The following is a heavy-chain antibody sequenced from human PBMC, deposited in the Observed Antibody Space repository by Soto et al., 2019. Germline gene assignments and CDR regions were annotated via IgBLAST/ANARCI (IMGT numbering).Heavy chain of an antibody. J-gene: IGHJ3*02. Sequence: QVQLVESGGGVVQPGRSLRLSCAASGFTFSSYGMHWVRQAPGKGLEWVAVISYDGSNKYYADSVKGRFTISRDNSKNTLYLQMNSLGAGDRVVFYCAKDPFYYGWGWGGVFDIGGKGKMVPVSS. CDR1: GFTFSSYG. CDR3: AKDPFYYGWGWGGVFDI. V-gene: IGHV3-30*18. CDR2: ISYDGSNK. D-gene: IGHD3-10*01.